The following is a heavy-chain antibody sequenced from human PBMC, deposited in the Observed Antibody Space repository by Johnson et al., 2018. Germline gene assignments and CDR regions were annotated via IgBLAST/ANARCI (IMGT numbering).Heavy chain of an antibody. CDR1: GFTFTGHG. V-gene: IGHV3-30*18. Sequence: QVQLVQSGGGVVQPGRSQRLSCAASGFTFTGHGMDWVRQAPGRGLEWVALISYDGSNKYYADSVKGRFTISRDNSKNTLYLQMNSLRAEDTAVYYCAKDYTSNWDHDAFDSWGQGTMVTVSS. CDR2: ISYDGSNK. CDR3: AKDYTSNWDHDAFDS. D-gene: IGHD6-13*01. J-gene: IGHJ3*02.